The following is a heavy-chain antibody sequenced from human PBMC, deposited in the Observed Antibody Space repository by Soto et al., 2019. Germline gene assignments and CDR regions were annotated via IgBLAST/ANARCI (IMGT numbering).Heavy chain of an antibody. D-gene: IGHD3-16*01. CDR2: ISGSGGST. V-gene: IGHV3-23*01. J-gene: IGHJ6*02. Sequence: GSLRLSCAASGFTFSSYAMSWVRQAPGKGLEWVSAISGSGGSTYYADSVKGRFTISRDNSKNTLYLQMNSLRAEDTAVYYCAKGHEGNGYYYGMDVWGQGTTVTVSS. CDR3: AKGHEGNGYYYGMDV. CDR1: GFTFSSYA.